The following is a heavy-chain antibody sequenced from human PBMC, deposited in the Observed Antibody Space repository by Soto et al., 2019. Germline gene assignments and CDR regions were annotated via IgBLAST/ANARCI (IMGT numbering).Heavy chain of an antibody. D-gene: IGHD3-22*01. CDR3: ARGSMIGDAFDI. V-gene: IGHV3-11*06. CDR1: GFTFSDYY. Sequence: QVQLVESGGGLVKPGGSLRLSCAASGFTFSDYYMSWIRQAPGKGLEWVSYISSSSSYTNYADSVKGRFTISRDNAKNSLYLQMNSLRAEDTAVYYCARGSMIGDAFDIWGQGTMVTVSS. J-gene: IGHJ3*02. CDR2: ISSSSSYT.